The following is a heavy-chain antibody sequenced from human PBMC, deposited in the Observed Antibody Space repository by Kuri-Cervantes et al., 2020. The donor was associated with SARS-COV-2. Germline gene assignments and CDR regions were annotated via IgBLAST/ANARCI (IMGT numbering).Heavy chain of an antibody. CDR3: ARDLGNNWNDPFDY. D-gene: IGHD1-20*01. J-gene: IGHJ4*02. CDR1: GFTFSSYS. Sequence: GGSLKISCGAPGFTFSSYSMNWVRQAPGKGLEWVSSISSSSSYIFYADPVKGRFTISRDNAQNSLYLQMNSLRAEDTAVYYCARDLGNNWNDPFDYWGQGTLVTVSS. V-gene: IGHV3-21*01. CDR2: ISSSSSYI.